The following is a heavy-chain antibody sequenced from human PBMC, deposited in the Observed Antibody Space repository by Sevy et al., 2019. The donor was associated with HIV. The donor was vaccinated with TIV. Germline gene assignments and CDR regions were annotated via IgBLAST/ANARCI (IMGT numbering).Heavy chain of an antibody. CDR3: ASIERYCTNGVCSHFDY. V-gene: IGHV4-61*01. D-gene: IGHD2-8*01. J-gene: IGHJ4*02. Sequence: SETLSLTCTVSGGSVSSGSYYWSWIRQPPGKGLEWIGYIYYSGSTNYNPSLKSRVTISVDTSKNQFSLKLSSVTAAETAVYYCASIERYCTNGVCSHFDYWGQRTLVTVSS. CDR1: GGSVSSGSYY. CDR2: IYYSGST.